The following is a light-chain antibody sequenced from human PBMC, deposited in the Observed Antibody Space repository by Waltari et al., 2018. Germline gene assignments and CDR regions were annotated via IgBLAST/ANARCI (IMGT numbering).Light chain of an antibody. CDR2: AAY. CDR1: QSINTY. CDR3: QQHYSTWT. Sequence: DIQVTQSPSSLSAFVGERVTITCRASQSINTYLNWYQQKPGKAPNLLIYAAYSLHSGVPSRFSGSGSGTEFTLTISSLQPEDSATYYCQQHYSTWTFGPGTKVEIK. J-gene: IGKJ3*01. V-gene: IGKV1-39*01.